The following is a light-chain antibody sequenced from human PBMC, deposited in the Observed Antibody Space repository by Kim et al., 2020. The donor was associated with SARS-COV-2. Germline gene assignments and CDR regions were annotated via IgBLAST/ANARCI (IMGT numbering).Light chain of an antibody. J-gene: IGLJ2*01. Sequence: SYELTQPPSVSVSPGQTASITCSGDKLGHKYACWYQQKPGQSPVLVIYQDNKRPSGIPERFSGSNSGNTATLTISGTQAMDEADYYCQAWDSSTVVFGGGTQLNVL. V-gene: IGLV3-1*01. CDR3: QAWDSSTVV. CDR2: QDN. CDR1: KLGHKY.